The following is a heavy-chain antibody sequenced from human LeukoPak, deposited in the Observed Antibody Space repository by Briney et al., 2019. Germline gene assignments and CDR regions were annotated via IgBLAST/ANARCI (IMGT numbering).Heavy chain of an antibody. J-gene: IGHJ6*03. CDR2: IYSDNT. CDR3: AKDLIAMVGYMDV. D-gene: IGHD5-18*01. V-gene: IGHV3-53*01. Sequence: GGSLRLSCTVSGFTVSSNSMSWVRQAPGKGLEWVSFIYSDNTHYSDSVKGRFTISRDNSKNTLYLQMNSLRAEDTAIYYCAKDLIAMVGYMDVWGKGTTVTVSS. CDR1: GFTVSSNS.